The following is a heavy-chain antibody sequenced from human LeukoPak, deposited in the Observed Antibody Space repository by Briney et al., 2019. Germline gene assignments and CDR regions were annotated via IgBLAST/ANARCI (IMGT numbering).Heavy chain of an antibody. J-gene: IGHJ4*02. CDR2: ISGDGSTT. CDR3: AKDEKPDGRWNIDH. V-gene: IGHV3-23*01. D-gene: IGHD1/OR15-1a*01. Sequence: GGSLRLSCAGSGXTFSTYTVNWVRQAPGKGLEWVSGISGDGSTTAYADSVKGRFTLSRDNSRNTVWLQMDSLRVDDMGVYFCAKDEKPDGRWNIDHWGQGTLVTVSS. CDR1: GXTFSTYT.